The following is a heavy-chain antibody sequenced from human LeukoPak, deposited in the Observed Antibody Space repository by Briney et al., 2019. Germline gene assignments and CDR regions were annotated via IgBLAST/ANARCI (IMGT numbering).Heavy chain of an antibody. CDR1: GGSFSGYY. V-gene: IGHV4-34*01. CDR2: INHSGST. J-gene: IGHJ4*02. Sequence: SETLSLTCAVYGGSFSGYYWSWIRQPPGKGLEWIGEINHSGSTNYNPSLKSRVTISVDTSKNQFSLKLSSVTAADTAVYYCARITFGGVIALYFDYWGQGTLVTVSS. CDR3: ARITFGGVIALYFDY. D-gene: IGHD3-16*02.